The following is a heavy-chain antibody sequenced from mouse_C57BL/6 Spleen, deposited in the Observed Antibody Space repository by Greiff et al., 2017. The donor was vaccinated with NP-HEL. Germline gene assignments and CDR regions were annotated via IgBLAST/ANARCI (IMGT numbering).Heavy chain of an antibody. CDR2: IDPETGGT. CDR1: GFTFTDYE. CDR3: KRKNCGSSYAMDY. D-gene: IGHD1-1*01. Sequence: QVQLQQSGAELVRPGASVTLSCKASGFTFTDYEMHWVKQTPVHGLEWIGAIDPETGGTAYTQKFKGKAILTADKSSSTSYMELRSLTSEDSAVYYCKRKNCGSSYAMDYWGQGTSVTVSS. V-gene: IGHV1-15*01. J-gene: IGHJ4*01.